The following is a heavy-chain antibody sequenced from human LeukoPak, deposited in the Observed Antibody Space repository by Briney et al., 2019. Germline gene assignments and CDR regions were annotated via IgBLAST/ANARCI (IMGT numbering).Heavy chain of an antibody. V-gene: IGHV3-7*01. CDR3: ASDSGSFGGF. CDR1: GFILSRYW. J-gene: IGHJ4*02. Sequence: GGCLSLSCAASGFILSRYWMSWVRQAAWKGVAWVANIKQEGSEKYYVDSVKGRFTNSRDNAKNSLYLQMSSLRAEDTAVYYCASDSGSFGGFWGQGTLVTVSS. CDR2: IKQEGSEK. D-gene: IGHD1-26*01.